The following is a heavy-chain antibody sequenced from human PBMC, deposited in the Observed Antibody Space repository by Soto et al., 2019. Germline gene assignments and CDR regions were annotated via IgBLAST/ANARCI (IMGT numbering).Heavy chain of an antibody. CDR1: GFSLSTSGVG. CDR2: IYWDDDK. J-gene: IGHJ4*02. Sequence: QITLKESGPPLVKPTQTLTLTCTFSGFSLSTSGVGVGWIRQPPGKALEWLALIYWDDDKRYSPSLKSRLTITKDTSKNQVVLTMTNMDPVDTATYYCAHRRGGDYGSPFDYWGQGTLVTVSS. D-gene: IGHD4-17*01. V-gene: IGHV2-5*02. CDR3: AHRRGGDYGSPFDY.